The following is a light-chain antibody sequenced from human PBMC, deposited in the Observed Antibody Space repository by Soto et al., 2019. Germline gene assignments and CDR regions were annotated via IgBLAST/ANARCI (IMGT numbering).Light chain of an antibody. CDR2: GTN. V-gene: IGLV1-40*01. CDR3: SSYAGSSNV. J-gene: IGLJ1*01. Sequence: QSVLTQPPSVSGAPGQRVAISCTGSSSNIETNYDVHWYHHLPGTAPKLLIYGTNNRPSGVPDRFSGSRSGTSASLAITGLQAEDEADYYCSSYAGSSNVFGTGTKLTVL. CDR1: SSNIETNYD.